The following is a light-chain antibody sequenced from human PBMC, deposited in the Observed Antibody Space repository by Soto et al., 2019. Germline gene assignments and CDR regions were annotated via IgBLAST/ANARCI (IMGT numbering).Light chain of an antibody. V-gene: IGLV2-11*01. Sequence: QSVLTQPRSVSGSPGQSVTISCTGTSSDVGAYNYVSWYQHHPGKAPKLVIYDVTKRPSGVPDRFAGSKSGNTASLTISGLQAEDEADYYCCSYAGSSLWVFGGGPKLTVL. J-gene: IGLJ3*02. CDR2: DVT. CDR3: CSYAGSSLWV. CDR1: SSDVGAYNY.